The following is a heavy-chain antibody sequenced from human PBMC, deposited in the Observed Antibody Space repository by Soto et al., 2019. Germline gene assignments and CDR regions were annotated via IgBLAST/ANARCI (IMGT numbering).Heavy chain of an antibody. J-gene: IGHJ6*02. V-gene: IGHV3-30*18. CDR1: GFTFSSYG. CDR3: AKVGIAAAGTQGYYYYGMDV. D-gene: IGHD6-13*01. CDR2: ISYDGSNK. Sequence: PVGSLRLSCAASGFTFSSYGMHWVRQAPGKGLEWVAVISYDGSNKYYADSVKGRFTISRDNSKNTLYLQMNSLRAEDTAVYYCAKVGIAAAGTQGYYYYGMDVWGQGTTVTVSS.